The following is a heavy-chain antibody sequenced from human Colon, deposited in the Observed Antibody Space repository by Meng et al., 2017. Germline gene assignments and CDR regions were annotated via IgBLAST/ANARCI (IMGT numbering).Heavy chain of an antibody. J-gene: IGHJ4*02. CDR1: GDSVSSNRAL. Sequence: QVQLQQSGPGLVKPPQTSSLTCAISGDSVSSNRALWHWVRQSPSRGLEWLGQTYYRSEWQNHYGVSVKSRITINADTSRNHFSLHLNSVTPEDTAVYYCTTWYGEYWGQGTLVTVSS. V-gene: IGHV6-1*01. D-gene: IGHD2/OR15-2a*01. CDR3: TTWYGEY. CDR2: TYYRSEWQN.